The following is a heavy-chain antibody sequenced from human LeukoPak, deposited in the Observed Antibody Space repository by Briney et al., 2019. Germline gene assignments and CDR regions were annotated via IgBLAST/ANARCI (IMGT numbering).Heavy chain of an antibody. Sequence: ASVKVSCKASGYTFTNYYIHWVRQAPGQGLEWMGWINPNSGGTNYAQKFQGRVTMTRDTPISTAYMELSRQAPDDTAVYYCAKDAIVREYSNSDYWGQGTLVTVSS. CDR1: GYTFTNYY. D-gene: IGHD4-11*01. J-gene: IGHJ4*02. V-gene: IGHV1-2*02. CDR2: INPNSGGT. CDR3: AKDAIVREYSNSDY.